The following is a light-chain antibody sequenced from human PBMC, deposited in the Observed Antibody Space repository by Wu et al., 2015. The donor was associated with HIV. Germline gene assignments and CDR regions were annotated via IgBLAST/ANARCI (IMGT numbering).Light chain of an antibody. Sequence: DIQMTQSPSSLSASVGDRVTITCRASQMIREKLNWYQQKPRKAPKLLIYAASNLQGGVPSRFSGSGSGTDFTLTISSLQPDDFATYFCQQSYTTPWTFGQGTNGGGQT. CDR3: QQSYTTPWT. V-gene: IGKV1-39*01. CDR2: AAS. J-gene: IGKJ1*01. CDR1: QMIREK.